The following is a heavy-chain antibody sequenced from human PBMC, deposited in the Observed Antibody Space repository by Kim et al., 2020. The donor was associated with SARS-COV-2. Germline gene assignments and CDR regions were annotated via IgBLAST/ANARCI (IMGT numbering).Heavy chain of an antibody. CDR2: INPSGGST. CDR3: ATRLTPGYYFDY. Sequence: ASVKVSCKASGYTFTSYYMHWVRQAPGQGLEWMGIINPSGGSTSYAQKFQGRVTMTRDTSTSTVYMELSSLRSEDTAVYYCATRLTPGYYFDYWGQGTLVTVSS. D-gene: IGHD4-17*01. CDR1: GYTFTSYY. J-gene: IGHJ4*02. V-gene: IGHV1-46*01.